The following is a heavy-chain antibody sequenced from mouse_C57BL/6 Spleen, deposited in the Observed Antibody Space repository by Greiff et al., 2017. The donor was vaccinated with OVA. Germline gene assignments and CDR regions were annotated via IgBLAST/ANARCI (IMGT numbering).Heavy chain of an antibody. V-gene: IGHV1-55*01. CDR3: ARLEIDYDGYYVGAY. CDR1: GYTFTSYW. D-gene: IGHD2-3*01. Sequence: QVQLKQSGAELVKPGASVKMSCKASGYTFTSYWITWVKQRPGQGLEWIGDIYPGSGSTNYNEKFKSKATLTVDTSSSTAYMQLSSLTSEDSAVYYCARLEIDYDGYYVGAYWGQGTLVTVSA. J-gene: IGHJ3*01. CDR2: IYPGSGST.